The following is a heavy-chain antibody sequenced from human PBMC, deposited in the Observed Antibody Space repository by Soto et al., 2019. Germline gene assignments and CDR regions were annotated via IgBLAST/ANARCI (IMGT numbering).Heavy chain of an antibody. CDR3: ARDSNEIAVAGPQYYYYGMDV. D-gene: IGHD6-19*01. CDR2: ISYDGSNK. J-gene: IGHJ6*02. CDR1: GFTFSSYA. Sequence: SLRLSCAASGFTFSSYAMHWVRQAPGKGLEWVAVISYDGSNKYYADSVKGRFTISRDNSKNTLYLQMNSLRAEDTAVYYCARDSNEIAVAGPQYYYYGMDVWGQGTTVTVS. V-gene: IGHV3-30-3*01.